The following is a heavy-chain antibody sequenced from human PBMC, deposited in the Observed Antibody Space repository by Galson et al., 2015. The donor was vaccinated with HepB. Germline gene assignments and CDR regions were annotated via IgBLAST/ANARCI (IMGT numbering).Heavy chain of an antibody. CDR3: ARERIVGATRLGVDY. CDR1: GGSVSSGSYY. CDR2: IYYSGST. J-gene: IGHJ4*02. Sequence: SETLSLTCTVSGGSVSSGSYYWSWIRQPPGKGLEWIGYIYYSGSTNYNPSLKSRVTISVDTSKNQFSLKLSSVTAADTAVYYCARERIVGATRLGVDYWGQGTLVTVSS. V-gene: IGHV4-61*01. D-gene: IGHD1-26*01.